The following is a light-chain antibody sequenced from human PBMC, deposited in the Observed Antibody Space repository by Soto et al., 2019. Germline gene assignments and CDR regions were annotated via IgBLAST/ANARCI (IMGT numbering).Light chain of an antibody. J-gene: IGKJ5*01. CDR1: QSLLHSNGYSY. CDR3: AESLRPPFT. V-gene: IGKV2-28*01. CDR2: LGS. Sequence: DIVMTQSPLSLPVTPGEPASISCRSSQSLLHSNGYSYFDWYLQKPGQSLQLLIYLGSNRASGVRDRGGASGLCSYITVKTSTLEVAGVRVYYGAESLRPPFTCGLGRRLE.